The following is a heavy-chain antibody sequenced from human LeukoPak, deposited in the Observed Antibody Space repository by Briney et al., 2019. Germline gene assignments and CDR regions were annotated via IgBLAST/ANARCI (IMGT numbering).Heavy chain of an antibody. CDR1: GFTVISNF. CDR3: AKGATLIRGVIPFVDY. V-gene: IGHV3-53*01. J-gene: IGHJ4*02. D-gene: IGHD3-10*01. Sequence: GGSLRLSCAASGFTVISNFMSWVRQAPGKELEWVSIIYSGGSTYYADSVKGRFTISRDNSKNTLYLQMNSLGAEDTAVYYCAKGATLIRGVIPFVDYWGQGTLVTVSS. CDR2: IYSGGST.